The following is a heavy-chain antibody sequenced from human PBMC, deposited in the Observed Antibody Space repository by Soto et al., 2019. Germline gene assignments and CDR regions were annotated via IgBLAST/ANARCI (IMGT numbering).Heavy chain of an antibody. J-gene: IGHJ4*02. V-gene: IGHV4-39*01. CDR2: IYYSGST. Sequence: QLQLQESGPGLVKPSETLSLTCTVSGGSISSSSYSWGWTRQPPGKGLEWIGSIYYSGSTYYNPSLKRRVTISVDTSKNQFSLKLSSVTAADTAVYYCARHGRQQLIYFDYWGQGTLVTVSS. D-gene: IGHD6-13*01. CDR1: GGSISSSSYS. CDR3: ARHGRQQLIYFDY.